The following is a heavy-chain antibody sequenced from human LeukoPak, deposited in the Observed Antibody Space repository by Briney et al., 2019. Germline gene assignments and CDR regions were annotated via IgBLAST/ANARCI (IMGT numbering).Heavy chain of an antibody. D-gene: IGHD4-23*01. J-gene: IGHJ3*02. CDR3: ARDSLSVTPVAFDI. Sequence: SETLSLTCTVSGGSISSYYWSWIRQPAGKGLEWIGRIYTSGSTNYNPSLKSRVTMSVDTSKNQFSLKLSSVTAADTAVYYCARDSLSVTPVAFDIWGQGTMVTVSS. V-gene: IGHV4-4*07. CDR1: GGSISSYY. CDR2: IYTSGST.